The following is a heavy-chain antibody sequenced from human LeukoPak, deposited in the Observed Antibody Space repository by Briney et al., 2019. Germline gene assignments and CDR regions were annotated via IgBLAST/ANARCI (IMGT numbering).Heavy chain of an antibody. J-gene: IGHJ5*02. V-gene: IGHV4-59*13. D-gene: IGHD6-13*01. Sequence: SETLSLTCTVSGGSISSYYWSWIRQPPGKGLEWIGYIYYSGSTNYNPSLKSRVTISVDTSKNQFSLKLSSVTAADTAVYYCAGVLAAAGTHHGFDPWGQGTLVTVSS. CDR1: GGSISSYY. CDR2: IYYSGST. CDR3: AGVLAAAGTHHGFDP.